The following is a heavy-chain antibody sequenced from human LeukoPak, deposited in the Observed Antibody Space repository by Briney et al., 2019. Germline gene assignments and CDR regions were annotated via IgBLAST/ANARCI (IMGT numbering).Heavy chain of an antibody. J-gene: IGHJ6*03. Sequence: PGGSLRLSCAASGFTFINAWMAWVRQSPGKGLEWIGYTHYSGSTDHNPSLKSRVSISLDTSKNQFSLKLTSVTAADTAVYYCARVGVRGSSRYMDVWGRGTTVTVSS. V-gene: IGHV4-59*01. D-gene: IGHD3-10*01. CDR3: ARVGVRGSSRYMDV. CDR2: THYSGST. CDR1: GFTFINAW.